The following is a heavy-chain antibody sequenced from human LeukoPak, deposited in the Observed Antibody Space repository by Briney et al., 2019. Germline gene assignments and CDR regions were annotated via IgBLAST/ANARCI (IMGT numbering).Heavy chain of an antibody. Sequence: GGSLRLSCAASGFTFSSYAMTWVRQAPGKGLEWVSGISISGDITYYADSVQGRFIISRDNSKNTVYLQMNSLRVEDTAVYYCANEEVPNDYWGQGTLVTVSS. CDR1: GFTFSSYA. V-gene: IGHV3-23*01. CDR2: ISISGDIT. CDR3: ANEEVPNDY. J-gene: IGHJ4*02. D-gene: IGHD4/OR15-4a*01.